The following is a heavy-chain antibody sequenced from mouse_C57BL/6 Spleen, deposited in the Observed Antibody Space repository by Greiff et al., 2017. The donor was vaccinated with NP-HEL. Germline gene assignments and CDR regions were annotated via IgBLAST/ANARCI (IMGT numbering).Heavy chain of an antibody. J-gene: IGHJ1*03. D-gene: IGHD1-1*01. CDR1: GYTFTSYW. V-gene: IGHV1-50*01. Sequence: VQLQQPGAELVKPGASVKLSCKASGYTFTSYWMQWVKQRPGQGLEWIGEIDPSDSYTNYNQKFKGKATLTVDTSSSTAYMQLSSLTSEDSAVYDCARRSYGSSAYWYFDVWGTGTTVTVSS. CDR2: IDPSDSYT. CDR3: ARRSYGSSAYWYFDV.